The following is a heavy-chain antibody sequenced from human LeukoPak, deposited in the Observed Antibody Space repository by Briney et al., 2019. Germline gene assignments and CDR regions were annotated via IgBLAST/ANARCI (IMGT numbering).Heavy chain of an antibody. CDR3: ARSGYYFYFDY. D-gene: IGHD3-3*01. J-gene: IGHJ4*02. CDR2: IYDGVNT. Sequence: RSSETLSLTCTVSGGTVSSRSDYWGWIRQPPGKGLEWIGSIYDGVNTYYNASLKSRVTVSVDTSKNQLPLTLSSVTAADTAVYHCARSGYYFYFDYWGQGTLVTVSS. V-gene: IGHV4-39*01. CDR1: GGTVSSRSDY.